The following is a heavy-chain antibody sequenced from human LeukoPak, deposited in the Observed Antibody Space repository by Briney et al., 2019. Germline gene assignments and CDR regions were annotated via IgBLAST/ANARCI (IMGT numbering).Heavy chain of an antibody. J-gene: IGHJ4*02. CDR1: GFTFSSYS. Sequence: GGSLRLSCAASGFTFSSYSMNWVRQAPGKGLEWVSSISSSSSYIYYADSVKGRFTISRDNAKNSLYLQMNSLRAEDTAVYYCARDFHPGDRTLIVVVSYWGQGTLVTVSS. CDR2: ISSSSSYI. V-gene: IGHV3-21*01. D-gene: IGHD3-22*01. CDR3: ARDFHPGDRTLIVVVSY.